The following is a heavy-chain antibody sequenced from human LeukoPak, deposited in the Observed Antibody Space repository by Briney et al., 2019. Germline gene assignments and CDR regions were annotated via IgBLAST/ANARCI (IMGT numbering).Heavy chain of an antibody. CDR1: GGSISSSSYY. CDR3: ARDVGDIVVVPAAVSFDP. Sequence: PSETLSLTCTVSGGSISSSSYYWGWIRQPPGKGLEWIGSIYYSGSTYYNPSLKSRVTISVDTSKNQFSLKLSSVTAADTAVYYCARDVGDIVVVPAAVSFDPWGQGTLVTVSS. CDR2: IYYSGST. D-gene: IGHD2-2*01. J-gene: IGHJ5*02. V-gene: IGHV4-39*07.